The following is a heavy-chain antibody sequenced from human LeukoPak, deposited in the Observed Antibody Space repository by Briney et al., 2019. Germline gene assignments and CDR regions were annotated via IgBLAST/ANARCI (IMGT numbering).Heavy chain of an antibody. D-gene: IGHD2-2*01. CDR1: GFTVSSKY. J-gene: IGHJ5*02. Sequence: GGSLRLSCAASGFTVSSKYISWGRQGPGKGGGWGLVIFSGEVTYCADSVNGRFTISRGSSENTLYLQMNSLRAEDTAVYYCARDFGTGYCSTNNCYGWFDPWGQGTLVTVSS. V-gene: IGHV3-66*01. CDR2: IFSGEVT. CDR3: ARDFGTGYCSTNNCYGWFDP.